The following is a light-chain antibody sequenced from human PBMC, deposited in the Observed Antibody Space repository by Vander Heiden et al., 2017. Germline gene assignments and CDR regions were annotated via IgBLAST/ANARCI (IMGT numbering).Light chain of an antibody. CDR2: EVS. V-gene: IGLV2-23*02. J-gene: IGLJ3*02. CDR1: SSDVGTYNL. Sequence: QSALTQPASVSGSPGQSITISCTATSSDVGTYNLVSWYQGHPGKAPKFIIYEVSKRPSGVSTRFSGSKSGNTAALAIFELQADDEADYYCYSYAGSNTWVFGGGTKVTVL. CDR3: YSYAGSNTWV.